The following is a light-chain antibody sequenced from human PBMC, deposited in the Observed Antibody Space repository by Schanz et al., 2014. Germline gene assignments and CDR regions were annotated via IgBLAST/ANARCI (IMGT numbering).Light chain of an antibody. J-gene: IGLJ1*01. Sequence: QSALTQPPSASGSPGQSVTTSCTGTSSDIGRYNYVSWYQHHPGKAPKLLIYDVTKRPSGVPDRFSGSKSGNTASLTVSGLQAEDEADYYCSSNGGVNIYVFGTGTKLTVL. CDR2: DVT. CDR3: SSNGGVNIYV. CDR1: SSDIGRYNY. V-gene: IGLV2-8*01.